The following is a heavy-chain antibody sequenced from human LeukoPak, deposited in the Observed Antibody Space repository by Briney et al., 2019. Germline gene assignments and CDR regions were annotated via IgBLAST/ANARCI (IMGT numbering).Heavy chain of an antibody. Sequence: EASVKVSCQASGGTFSSYAISWVRQAPGQRLEWMGRIIPIFGIANYAQKFQGRVTITADKSTSTAYMELSSLRSEDTAVYYCARQLSSIYGDYSDAFDIWGQGTMVTVSS. CDR3: ARQLSSIYGDYSDAFDI. D-gene: IGHD4-17*01. J-gene: IGHJ3*02. CDR1: GGTFSSYA. CDR2: IIPIFGIA. V-gene: IGHV1-69*04.